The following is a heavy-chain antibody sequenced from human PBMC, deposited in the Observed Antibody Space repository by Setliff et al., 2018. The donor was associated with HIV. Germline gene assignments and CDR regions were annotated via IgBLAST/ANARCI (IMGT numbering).Heavy chain of an antibody. CDR2: ISPNNGVA. CDR1: EYMVLAYK. Sequence: GASVKVSCKATEYMVLAYKMNWVRQAPGQGLEWIGRISPNNGVAEYAPKFQGRVIMTLDTSISTAYLEIPRLTSDDAAVYYCARPRVFDSFDVWGQGTMVTVSS. J-gene: IGHJ3*01. V-gene: IGHV1-2*06. CDR3: ARPRVFDSFDV.